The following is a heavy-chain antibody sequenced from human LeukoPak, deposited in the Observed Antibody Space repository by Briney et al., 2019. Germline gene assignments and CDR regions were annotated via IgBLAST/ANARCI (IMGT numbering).Heavy chain of an antibody. Sequence: GGSLRLSCAASGFTFSNYWMCWVRQTPGKGLEWVANIKHDGSEKYYVDSVKGRFTVSRDNAMNSLYLQMNCLKAEDTAVYYCARDGVYSADYWGQGILVTVSS. D-gene: IGHD1-26*01. V-gene: IGHV3-7*01. CDR1: GFTFSNYW. J-gene: IGHJ4*02. CDR2: IKHDGSEK. CDR3: ARDGVYSADY.